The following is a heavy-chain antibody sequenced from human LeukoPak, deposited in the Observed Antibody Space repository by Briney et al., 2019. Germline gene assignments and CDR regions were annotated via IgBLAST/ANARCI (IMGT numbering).Heavy chain of an antibody. CDR1: EFMFNKYY. V-gene: IGHV3-69-1*01. CDR3: AGYASSGRRDALDI. D-gene: IGHD3-22*01. CDR2: ITRSSYI. Sequence: GGSLRLSCAVFEFMFNKYYMGWVRRAPGKGLEWVSSITRSSYIYYADSVKGRFTISRDNAKNSLYLQMNSLRAEDTAVYYCAGYASSGRRDALDIWGQGTMVTVSS. J-gene: IGHJ3*02.